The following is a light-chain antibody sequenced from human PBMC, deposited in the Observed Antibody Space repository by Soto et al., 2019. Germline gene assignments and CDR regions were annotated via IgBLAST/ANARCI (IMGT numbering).Light chain of an antibody. V-gene: IGLV2-14*01. J-gene: IGLJ3*02. Sequence: HSALTQPASVSGSPGQSITISCTGTSSDVGGYNYVSWYQQHPGKAPKLMIYEVSNRPSGVSNRFSGSKSGNTASLTISGLQADDEADYYCSSYTGSSTLVFGGGTKVTVL. CDR1: SSDVGGYNY. CDR2: EVS. CDR3: SSYTGSSTLV.